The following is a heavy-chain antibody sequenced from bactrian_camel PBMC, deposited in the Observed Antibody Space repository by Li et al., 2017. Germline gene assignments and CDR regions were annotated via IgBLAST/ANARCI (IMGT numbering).Heavy chain of an antibody. Sequence: HVQLVESGGGSVQAGGSLELSCVGSGYIDSDYLMGWFRQAPGKQREGVAAIDRDGTTVYKDSVKGRFTTSRDNAKSTLYLQMNNLSPEDSAMYFCAATSQPFRLLDRLPPRSEYQYWGQGTQVTVS. V-gene: IGHV3S53*01. D-gene: IGHD1*01. CDR3: AATSQPFRLLDRLPPRSEYQY. J-gene: IGHJ4*01. CDR1: GYIDSDYL. CDR2: IDRDGTT.